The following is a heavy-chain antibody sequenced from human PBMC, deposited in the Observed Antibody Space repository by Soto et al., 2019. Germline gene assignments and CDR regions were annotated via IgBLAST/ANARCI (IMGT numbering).Heavy chain of an antibody. Sequence: QVQLLESGPGLVKPWETLSLSCTVSGGSISGYYWSWIRQTPGKGLEWIGYIYSSGSANYNPSLKSRVTISVDTSKNQFSLKLTSVTAADTAVYYCARDRLYSSSWYEFDYWGQGTLVTVSS. D-gene: IGHD6-13*01. J-gene: IGHJ4*02. CDR2: IYSSGSA. V-gene: IGHV4-59*01. CDR3: ARDRLYSSSWYEFDY. CDR1: GGSISGYY.